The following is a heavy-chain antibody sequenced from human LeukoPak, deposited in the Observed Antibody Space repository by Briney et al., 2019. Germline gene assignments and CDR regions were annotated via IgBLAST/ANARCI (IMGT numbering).Heavy chain of an antibody. Sequence: RPGGSLRLSCAASGFTFSSYAMSWVRQAPGKGLEWVSTISGSDGTTHYADSVKGRFTISRDNSKNTLYLQMSSLGAEDTAVYYCANYVGDNWHNVFDIWGQGTMVTVSS. J-gene: IGHJ3*02. D-gene: IGHD1-1*01. CDR1: GFTFSSYA. CDR2: ISGSDGTT. V-gene: IGHV3-23*01. CDR3: ANYVGDNWHNVFDI.